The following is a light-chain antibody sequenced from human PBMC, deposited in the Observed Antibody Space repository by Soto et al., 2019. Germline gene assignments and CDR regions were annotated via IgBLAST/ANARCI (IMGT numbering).Light chain of an antibody. CDR1: SSDVGGYKY. CDR2: EVS. CDR3: SSFAGSNNLV. V-gene: IGLV2-8*01. Sequence: QSALTQPPSASGSPGQSVTISCTGTSSDVGGYKYVSWYQQHSGKAPKLMIYEVSKRPSGVPDRFSGSKSGNTASLTVSGLQAEDEADYYCSSFAGSNNLVFGGGTKLTVL. J-gene: IGLJ2*01.